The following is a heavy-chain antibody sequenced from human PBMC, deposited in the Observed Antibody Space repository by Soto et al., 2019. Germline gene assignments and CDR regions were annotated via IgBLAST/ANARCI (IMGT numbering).Heavy chain of an antibody. J-gene: IGHJ4*02. V-gene: IGHV3-48*02. CDR2: ISSSSSTI. D-gene: IGHD3-3*01. CDR1: GFTFSSYS. CDR3: ARDTGGQYYDFWSGYYTYYFDY. Sequence: EVQLVESGGGLVQPGGSLRLSCAASGFTFSSYSMNWVRQAPGKGLEWVSYISSSSSTIYYADSVKGRFTISRDNAKNSLYLQMNSLSDEDTAVYYCARDTGGQYYDFWSGYYTYYFDYWGQGTLVSVSS.